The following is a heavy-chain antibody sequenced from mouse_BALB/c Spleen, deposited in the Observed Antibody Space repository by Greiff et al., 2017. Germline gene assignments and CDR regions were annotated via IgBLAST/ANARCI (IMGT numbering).Heavy chain of an antibody. CDR3: APGRYSAWLAY. CDR2: ISYDGSN. Sequence: EVQLQQSGPGLVKPSQSLSITCSVSGYSFTSCYFRYLIRQCPGNLLELMGFISYDGSNNYNPSFKNRITITRDTSTTHFFLKLNSVTSEDTATCSSAPGRYSAWLAYWGQGTLVTVSA. CDR1: GYSFTSCYF. J-gene: IGHJ3*01. D-gene: IGHD2-14*01. V-gene: IGHV3-6*01.